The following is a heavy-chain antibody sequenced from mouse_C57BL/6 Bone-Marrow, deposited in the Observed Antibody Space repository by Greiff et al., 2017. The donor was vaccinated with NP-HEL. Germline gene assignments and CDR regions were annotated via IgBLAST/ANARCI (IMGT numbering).Heavy chain of an antibody. CDR2: IHPNSGST. CDR3: ARSPLGGNYGY. J-gene: IGHJ2*01. CDR1: GYTFTSYW. V-gene: IGHV1-64*01. Sequence: QVQLQQPGAELVKPGASVKLSCKASGYTFTSYWMHWVKQRPGQGLEWIGMIHPNSGSTNYNEKFKSKATLTVDKSSSTAYMQLSSLTSEDSAVYYCARSPLGGNYGYWGQGTTLTVSS. D-gene: IGHD2-1*01.